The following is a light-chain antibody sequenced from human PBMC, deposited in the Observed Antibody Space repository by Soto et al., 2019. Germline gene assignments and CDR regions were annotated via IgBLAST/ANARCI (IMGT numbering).Light chain of an antibody. Sequence: QSVLTQPPSASGTPGQRVTISCSVSSSNIGSNTVNWYQQLPGTAPKLLIYSNNQRPSGVPDRFSGSKSGTSASLAISGLQSEDEADYYCAAWDDSLNGPYVVFGGGTKVTVL. J-gene: IGLJ2*01. CDR1: SSNIGSNT. V-gene: IGLV1-44*01. CDR3: AAWDDSLNGPYVV. CDR2: SNN.